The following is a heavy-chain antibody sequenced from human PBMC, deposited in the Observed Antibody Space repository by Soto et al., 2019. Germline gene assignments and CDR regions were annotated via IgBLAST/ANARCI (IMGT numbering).Heavy chain of an antibody. CDR1: GGSISSGDYY. Sequence: SDTLSLTCTVSGGSISSGDYYWRWIRQPPGKGLEWIGYIYYSGSTYYNPSLKSRVTISVDTSKNQFSLKLSSVTAADTAVYYCARERADRFDNVLTPYFDYWGPVT. CDR3: ARERADRFDNVLTPYFDY. D-gene: IGHD3-9*01. J-gene: IGHJ4*02. CDR2: IYYSGST. V-gene: IGHV4-30-4*02.